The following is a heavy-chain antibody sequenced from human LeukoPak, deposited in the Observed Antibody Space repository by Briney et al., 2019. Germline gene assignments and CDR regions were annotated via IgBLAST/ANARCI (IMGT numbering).Heavy chain of an antibody. V-gene: IGHV3-30-3*01. CDR3: ARDYPADY. J-gene: IGHJ4*02. CDR2: ISSDGSDK. Sequence: GRSLRLSCAASGFTFSSYPMHWVRQAPGKGLEWVALISSDGSDKKYADSVKGRFTISRDNSKNTLYLQMHSLGVEDTAVYCCARDYPADYWGQGTLVTVSS. CDR1: GFTFSSYP.